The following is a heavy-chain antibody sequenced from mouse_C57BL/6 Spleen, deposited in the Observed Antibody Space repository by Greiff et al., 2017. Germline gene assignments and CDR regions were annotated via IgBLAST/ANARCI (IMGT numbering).Heavy chain of an antibody. J-gene: IGHJ4*01. CDR3: ARKGAYYSNYYAMDY. D-gene: IGHD2-5*01. Sequence: EVQLVESGGGLVKPGGSLKLSCAASGFTFSDYGMHWVRQAPEKGLEWVAYISSGSSTIYYAETVKGRFTLSRDNAQNTLFLQMTSLRSEDTAMYYCARKGAYYSNYYAMDYWGQGTSVTVSS. V-gene: IGHV5-17*01. CDR2: ISSGSSTI. CDR1: GFTFSDYG.